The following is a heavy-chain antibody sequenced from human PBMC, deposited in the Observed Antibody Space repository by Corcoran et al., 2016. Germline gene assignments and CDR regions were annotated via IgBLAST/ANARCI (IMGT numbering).Heavy chain of an antibody. J-gene: IGHJ3*02. CDR1: GFTVSSSF. CDR2: IYSGGST. CDR3: ARDPGGREWQVRGEACDI. D-gene: IGHD3-10*01. V-gene: IGHV3-53*01. Sequence: EVQVVESGGGLIQPGGSLRLSCAVSGFTVSSSFMNWVRQAPGRGLEWVSVIYSGGSTYYADSVRGRSTISRDSSQNTEYLQMSSLRDEDTAVYYFARDPGGREWQVRGEACDIWGQGTMVTVSS.